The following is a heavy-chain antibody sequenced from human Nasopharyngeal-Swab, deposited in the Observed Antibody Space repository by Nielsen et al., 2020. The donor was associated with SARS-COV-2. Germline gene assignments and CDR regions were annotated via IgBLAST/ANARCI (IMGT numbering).Heavy chain of an antibody. V-gene: IGHV3-7*03. CDR1: GFTFSTFW. CDR3: AKETPQSWLPDY. CDR2: IKEDGSQK. D-gene: IGHD5-18*01. J-gene: IGHJ4*02. Sequence: GESLKISCAVSGFTFSTFWMTWVRQAPGKGLEWVANIKEDGSQKYYLDSVKGRFTISRDNAKNSLYLQMNSLRAEDTAVYYCAKETPQSWLPDYWGQGTLVTVSS.